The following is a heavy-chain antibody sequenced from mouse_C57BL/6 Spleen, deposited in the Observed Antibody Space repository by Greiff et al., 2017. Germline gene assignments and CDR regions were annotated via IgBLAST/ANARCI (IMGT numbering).Heavy chain of an antibody. V-gene: IGHV14-3*01. CDR3: ASPNYYGSSYFDY. CDR1: GFNIKNTY. CDR2: IDPANGNT. J-gene: IGHJ2*01. D-gene: IGHD1-1*01. Sequence: EVQLQQSVAELVRPGASVKLSCTASGFNIKNTYMHWVKQRPEQGLEWIGRIDPANGNTKYAPKFPGKATITADTSSNTAYLQLSSLTSEDTAIYYCASPNYYGSSYFDYWGQGTTLTVSS.